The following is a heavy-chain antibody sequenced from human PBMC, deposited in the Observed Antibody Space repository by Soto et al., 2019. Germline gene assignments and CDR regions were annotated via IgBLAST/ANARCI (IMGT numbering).Heavy chain of an antibody. J-gene: IGHJ5*02. CDR1: GYTFTSYG. CDR2: LIPYNGDT. CDR3: VRDASSGYRGWWDP. Sequence: QVKLVQSGVEVKKPGAPVKVSGKAPGYTFTSYGIAWVRRAPGQGLEWMGLLIPYNGDTIYAQKFQGGVILTTDTATSTAYMELGSLRSDDTAVYYCVRDASSGYRGWWDPWGQGTLVTVSS. V-gene: IGHV1-18*01. D-gene: IGHD5-18*01.